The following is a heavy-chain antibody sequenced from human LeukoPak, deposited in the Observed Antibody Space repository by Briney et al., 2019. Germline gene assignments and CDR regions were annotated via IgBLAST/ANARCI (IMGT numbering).Heavy chain of an antibody. CDR1: GFTFSSYA. V-gene: IGHV3-23*01. J-gene: IGHJ4*02. D-gene: IGHD1-26*01. CDR3: AKGLQWELPFDY. CDR2: ISGSGSR. Sequence: PGGSLRLSCAASGFTFSSYAMSWVRQAPGKGLEWVSAISGSGSRYYADSVKGRLTISRDNSKNTLYLQMNSLKAEDTAVYYCAKGLQWELPFDYWGQGTLVTVSS.